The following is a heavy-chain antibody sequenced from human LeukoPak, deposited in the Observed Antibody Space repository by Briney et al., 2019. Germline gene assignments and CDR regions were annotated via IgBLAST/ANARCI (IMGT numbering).Heavy chain of an antibody. J-gene: IGHJ4*02. V-gene: IGHV4-39*07. Sequence: PSETLSLTCTVSGGSISSSSYYWGWIRQPPGKGLEWIGEINHSGSTNYNPSLKSRVTISVDTSKNQFSLKLSSVTAADTAVYYCARGSSWYGTGFDYWGQGTLVTVSS. D-gene: IGHD6-13*01. CDR3: ARGSSWYGTGFDY. CDR2: INHSGST. CDR1: GGSISSSSYY.